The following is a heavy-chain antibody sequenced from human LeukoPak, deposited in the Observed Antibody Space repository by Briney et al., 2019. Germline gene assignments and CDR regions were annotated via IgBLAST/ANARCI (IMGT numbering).Heavy chain of an antibody. CDR3: ARVNVGAISWFDP. V-gene: IGHV4-59*08. CDR1: GGSIRSYY. CDR2: MYYTGST. J-gene: IGHJ5*02. D-gene: IGHD1-26*01. Sequence: PSETLSLTCTVSGGSIRSYYWSWIRQPPGKGLEWMGYMYYTGSTNYNPSLKSRVTASVDTSKNQFSLKVNSVTAADTAVYFCARVNVGAISWFDPWGQGTLVTVSS.